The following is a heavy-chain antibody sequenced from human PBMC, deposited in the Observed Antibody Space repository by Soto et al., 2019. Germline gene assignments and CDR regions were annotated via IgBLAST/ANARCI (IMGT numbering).Heavy chain of an antibody. Sequence: GESLKISCKGSGYSFTSYWISWVRQMPGKGLEWMGRIDPSDSYTNYSPSFQGHVTISADKSISTAYLQWSSLKASDTAMYYCARHGRDGYNLAYYYGMDVWRQGTTVTVSS. J-gene: IGHJ6*02. V-gene: IGHV5-10-1*01. CDR1: GYSFTSYW. CDR2: IDPSDSYT. CDR3: ARHGRDGYNLAYYYGMDV. D-gene: IGHD5-12*01.